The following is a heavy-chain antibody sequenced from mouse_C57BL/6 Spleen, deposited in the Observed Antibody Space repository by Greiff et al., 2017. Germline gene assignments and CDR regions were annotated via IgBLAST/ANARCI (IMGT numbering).Heavy chain of an antibody. J-gene: IGHJ1*03. CDR2: IWRGGST. CDR1: GFSLISYG. Sequence: VQLQQSGPGLVQPSQCLSITCTVSGFSLISYGVHWVRQSPGKGLEWLGVIWRGGSTDYNAAFMSRLSITKDNTKSQVFFNMDSLQADDTAIYYCAKESYYGSSPYWYFDVWGTGTTVTVSS. V-gene: IGHV2-5*01. CDR3: AKESYYGSSPYWYFDV. D-gene: IGHD1-1*01.